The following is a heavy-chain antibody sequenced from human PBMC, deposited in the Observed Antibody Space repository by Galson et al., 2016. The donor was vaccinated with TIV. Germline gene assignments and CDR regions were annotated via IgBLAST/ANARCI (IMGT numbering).Heavy chain of an antibody. V-gene: IGHV4-31*03. CDR3: ARGRVSAFDL. CDR1: GDSISSGANY. Sequence: LTCTVSGDSISSGANYWTWIRQHPVKGLECIGYIYYNGKTYYNPSLKSRVTMSVDTSKNQFSLKLTSVTTADTAVYYCARGRVSAFDLWGRGTLVTVSS. J-gene: IGHJ2*01. CDR2: IYYNGKT.